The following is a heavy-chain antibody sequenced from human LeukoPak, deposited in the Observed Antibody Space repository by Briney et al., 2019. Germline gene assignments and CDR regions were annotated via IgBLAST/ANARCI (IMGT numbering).Heavy chain of an antibody. Sequence: ASVKVSCKPSGYTFTGYYLHWVRQAPGQGLEWMGWINPNSGFTNYAQKFQGRVTMTRDTSISTAYMELSRPRSDDTAVYYCARLADCSSSSCRSFDYWGQGTLVTVSS. CDR1: GYTFTGYY. CDR3: ARLADCSSSSCRSFDY. V-gene: IGHV1-2*02. D-gene: IGHD2-2*01. J-gene: IGHJ4*02. CDR2: INPNSGFT.